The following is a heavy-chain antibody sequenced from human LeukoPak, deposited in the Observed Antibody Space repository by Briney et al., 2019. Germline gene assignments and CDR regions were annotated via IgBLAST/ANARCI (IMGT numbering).Heavy chain of an antibody. Sequence: GASVKVSCKASGYTFTSYGISWVRQAPGQGLEWMGWISAYNGNTNYAQKLQGRVTMTTDTSTSTAYMELRSLRFDDTAVYYCARAETSYYYYGMDVWGQGTTVTVSS. CDR1: GYTFTSYG. CDR2: ISAYNGNT. J-gene: IGHJ6*02. V-gene: IGHV1-18*01. CDR3: ARAETSYYYYGMDV.